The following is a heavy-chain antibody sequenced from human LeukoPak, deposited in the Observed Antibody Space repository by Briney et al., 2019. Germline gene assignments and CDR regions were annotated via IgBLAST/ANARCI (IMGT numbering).Heavy chain of an antibody. CDR3: ARHWSHSVAQFGRSFWFDP. CDR2: MDTSGHT. J-gene: IGHJ5*02. V-gene: IGHV4-4*07. Sequence: PSETLSLTCTVSGGSISGYYWSWIRQPARNGLEWIGHMDTSGHTNYNSSLMSRVTMSVDTSKNQFSLRLTSVTAADTAVYYCARHWSHSVAQFGRSFWFDPWGQGTLVTVSS. CDR1: GGSISGYY. D-gene: IGHD2-15*01.